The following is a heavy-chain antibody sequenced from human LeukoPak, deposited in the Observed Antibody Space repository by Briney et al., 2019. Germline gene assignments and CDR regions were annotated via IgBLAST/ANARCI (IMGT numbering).Heavy chain of an antibody. CDR3: AKATSVTTLFDY. CDR1: GFTFSSYA. D-gene: IGHD4-17*01. CDR2: ISGSGGST. J-gene: IGHJ4*02. V-gene: IGHV3-23*01. Sequence: PGGSLRLSCAASGFTFSSYAMSWVRQAPGKGLEWVSAISGSGGSTYYADSVKGRFTISRDNSKNTLYLQMNGLRVEDTAVYYCAKATSVTTLFDYWGQGTLVTVSS.